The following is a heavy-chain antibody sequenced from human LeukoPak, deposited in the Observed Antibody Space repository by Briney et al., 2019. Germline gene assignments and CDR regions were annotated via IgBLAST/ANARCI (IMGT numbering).Heavy chain of an antibody. CDR2: IYTSGST. CDR3: ARVRTYYDFWSGYYTSYYYMDV. V-gene: IGHV4-4*07. J-gene: IGHJ6*03. Sequence: PSETLSLTCTVSGGSISSYYWSWIREPAGKGLEWIGRIYTSGSTNYNPSLKSRVTMSVDTSKNQFSLKLSSVTAADTAVYYCARVRTYYDFWSGYYTSYYYMDVWGKGTTVTVSS. CDR1: GGSISSYY. D-gene: IGHD3-3*01.